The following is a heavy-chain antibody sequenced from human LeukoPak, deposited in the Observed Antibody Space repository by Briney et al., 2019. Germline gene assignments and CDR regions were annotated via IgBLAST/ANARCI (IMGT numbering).Heavy chain of an antibody. V-gene: IGHV3-23*01. Sequence: GGSLRLSCAASGFTFSDYAMSWVRQAPGKGLEWVAAISANGASTYYADSVKGRFTISRDNSKNTLYVQMNSLRAEDTAVYHCARSRELDAFDIWGQGTMVTVSS. J-gene: IGHJ3*02. CDR2: ISANGAST. CDR3: ARSRELDAFDI. CDR1: GFTFSDYA. D-gene: IGHD1-26*01.